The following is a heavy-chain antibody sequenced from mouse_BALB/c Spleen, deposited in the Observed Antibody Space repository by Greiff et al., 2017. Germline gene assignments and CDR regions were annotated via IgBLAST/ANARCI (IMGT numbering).Heavy chain of an antibody. J-gene: IGHJ2*01. V-gene: IGHV2-9*02. CDR3: ARDDGNYYGSSYDY. D-gene: IGHD1-1*01. Sequence: VQLQESGPGLVAPSQSLSITCTVSGFSLTSYGVHWVRQPPGKGLEWLGVIWAGGSTNYNSALMSRLSISKDNSKSQVFLKMNSLQTDDTAMYYCARDDGNYYGSSYDYWGQGTTLTVAS. CDR1: GFSLTSYG. CDR2: IWAGGST.